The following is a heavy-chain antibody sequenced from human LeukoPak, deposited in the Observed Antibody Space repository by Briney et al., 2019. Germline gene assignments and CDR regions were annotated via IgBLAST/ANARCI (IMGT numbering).Heavy chain of an antibody. V-gene: IGHV3-30*04. D-gene: IGHD3-9*01. Sequence: VWSLRLSCSASGFTSSSQAMPRFRQAPGKVLEQMAAISYDGRTKYSADSVKGRLTISRDNSKNPLYLQMNSLGAEDTAVFFFQAEDGIRYFDWFPRGPYYYGMDVWGQGTTVTVSS. J-gene: IGHJ6*02. CDR2: ISYDGRTK. CDR1: GFTSSSQA. CDR3: QAEDGIRYFDWFPRGPYYYGMDV.